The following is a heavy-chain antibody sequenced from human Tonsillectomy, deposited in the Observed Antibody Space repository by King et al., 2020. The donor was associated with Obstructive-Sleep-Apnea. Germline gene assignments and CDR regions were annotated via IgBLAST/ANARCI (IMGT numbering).Heavy chain of an antibody. Sequence: QLVQSGAEVKEPGASVKVSCKASGYTFTSYYMNWVRQAPGQGLEWMGIINPSGGSTNYAQKFQGRVTMTRDTSTSTVYMERTSLRSDDTAVYYCARGRQVAAGTNTNLDYWGQGTLVTVSS. V-gene: IGHV1-46*01. CDR2: INPSGGST. CDR3: ARGRQVAAGTNTNLDY. CDR1: GYTFTSYY. J-gene: IGHJ4*02. D-gene: IGHD1-7*01.